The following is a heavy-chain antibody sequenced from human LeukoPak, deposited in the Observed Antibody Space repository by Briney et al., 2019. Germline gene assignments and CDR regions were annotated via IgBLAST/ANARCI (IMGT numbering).Heavy chain of an antibody. Sequence: PSETLSLTCAVYGGSFSGYYWSWIRQPPGKGLEWIGEINHSGSTNYNPSLKSRVTMSVDTSKNQFSLKLSSVTAADTAVYYCARVLKDYFDYWGQGTLVTVSS. CDR1: GGSFSGYY. CDR3: ARVLKDYFDY. CDR2: INHSGST. V-gene: IGHV4-34*01. J-gene: IGHJ4*02.